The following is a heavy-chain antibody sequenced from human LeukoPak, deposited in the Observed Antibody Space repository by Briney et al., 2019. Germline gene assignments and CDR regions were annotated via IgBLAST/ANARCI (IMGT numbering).Heavy chain of an antibody. CDR1: GFTFSSYG. V-gene: IGHV3-30*02. D-gene: IGHD5/OR15-5a*01. J-gene: IGHJ4*02. CDR2: IRNDGSSK. Sequence: GGSLRLSCAASGFTFSSYGMHWVRRAPGKGLEWVAFIRNDGSSKYYADSVKGRFTISRDNSKNTLDLQMNSLRAEDTAVYYCARGLRVPDYWGQGTLVTVSS. CDR3: ARGLRVPDY.